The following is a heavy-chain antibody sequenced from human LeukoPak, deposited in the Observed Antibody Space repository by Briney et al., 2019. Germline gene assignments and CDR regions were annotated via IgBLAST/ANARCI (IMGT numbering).Heavy chain of an antibody. CDR3: ARDYYDSSGYQVFDY. Sequence: TPSETLSLTCTVSGGSISSYYWSWIRQPAGKGLEWIGRIYTSGSTNYNPTLKSRVTMSVDTSKSQFSLKLSSVTAADTAVYYCARDYYDSSGYQVFDYWGQGTLVTVSS. CDR2: IYTSGST. J-gene: IGHJ4*02. CDR1: GGSISSYY. D-gene: IGHD3-22*01. V-gene: IGHV4-4*07.